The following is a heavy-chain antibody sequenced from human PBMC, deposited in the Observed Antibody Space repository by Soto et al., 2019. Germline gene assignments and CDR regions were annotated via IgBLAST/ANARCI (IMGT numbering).Heavy chain of an antibody. CDR2: IYYSGST. V-gene: IGHV4-31*03. CDR1: GGSISSGGYY. D-gene: IGHD3-10*01. J-gene: IGHJ3*02. CDR3: ARGLEILWFGEFTLDAFDI. Sequence: SETLSLTCTVSGGSISSGGYYWSWIRQHPGKGLEWIGYIYYSGSTYYNPSLKSRVTISVDTSKNQFSLKLSSVTAADTAVYYCARGLEILWFGEFTLDAFDIWGQGTMVTVSS.